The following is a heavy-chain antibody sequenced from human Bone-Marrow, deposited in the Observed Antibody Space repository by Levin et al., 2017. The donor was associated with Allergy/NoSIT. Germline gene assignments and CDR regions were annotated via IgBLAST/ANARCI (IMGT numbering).Heavy chain of an antibody. D-gene: IGHD1-7*01. CDR1: GYTFTSYA. V-gene: IGHV1-3*01. Sequence: ASVKVSCKASGYTFTSYAMHWVRQAPGQRLEWMGWINAGNGNTKYSQKFQGRVTITRDTSASTAYMELSSLRSEDTAVYYCARDFPPRKTGTTYYYGMDVWGQGTTVTVSS. CDR2: INAGNGNT. J-gene: IGHJ6*02. CDR3: ARDFPPRKTGTTYYYGMDV.